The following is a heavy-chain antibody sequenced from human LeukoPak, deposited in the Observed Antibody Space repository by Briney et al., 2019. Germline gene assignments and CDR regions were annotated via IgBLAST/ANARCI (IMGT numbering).Heavy chain of an antibody. Sequence: GGSLRLSCAASGFTFSSYDMHWVRQATGKGLEWVSAIGTAGDTYYPGSVKGRFTISRENAKNSLYLQMNSLRAGDTAVYYCARVRGGDYFDYWGQGTLVTVSS. CDR2: IGTAGDT. D-gene: IGHD3-10*01. V-gene: IGHV3-13*01. CDR3: ARVRGGDYFDY. CDR1: GFTFSSYD. J-gene: IGHJ4*02.